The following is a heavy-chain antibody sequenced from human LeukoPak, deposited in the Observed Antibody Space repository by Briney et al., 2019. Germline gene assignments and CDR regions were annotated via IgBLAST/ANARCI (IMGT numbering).Heavy chain of an antibody. V-gene: IGHV3-48*03. CDR2: ISSSGSTI. J-gene: IGHJ3*02. CDR3: ARGSGSYLDDAFDI. Sequence: GGYLSLSCAASGFTFSTYEMNWVRQAPGKGLDRVSYISSSGSTIYYADSVKGRFTISRDNAKNSLYLQMNSLRAEDTAVYYCARGSGSYLDDAFDIWGQGTMVTVSS. D-gene: IGHD1-26*01. CDR1: GFTFSTYE.